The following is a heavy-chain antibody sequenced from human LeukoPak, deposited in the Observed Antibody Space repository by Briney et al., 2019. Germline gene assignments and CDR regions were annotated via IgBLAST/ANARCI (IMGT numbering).Heavy chain of an antibody. D-gene: IGHD1-26*01. CDR1: GFTFSSYW. V-gene: IGHV3-23*01. CDR3: AKVRYSGSYYDY. J-gene: IGHJ4*02. Sequence: GGSLRLSCAASGFTFSSYWMSWVRQAPGKGLEWVSSISGSGGSTFYADSVKGRFTISRDNSKNTLYLQMNSLRAEDTAVYYCAKVRYSGSYYDYWGQGTLVTVSS. CDR2: ISGSGGST.